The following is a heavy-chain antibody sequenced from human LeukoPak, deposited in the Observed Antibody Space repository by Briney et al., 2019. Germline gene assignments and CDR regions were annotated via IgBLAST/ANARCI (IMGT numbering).Heavy chain of an antibody. V-gene: IGHV4-61*02. CDR3: ARVTGYDWESSYDY. CDR1: GGSISSGSYY. J-gene: IGHJ4*02. Sequence: SETLSLTCTVSGGSISSGSYYWSWIRQPAGKGLEWIGRIYTSGSTNYNPSLKSRVTISVDTSKNQFSLKLRSVTAADTAVYYCARVTGYDWESSYDYWGQGTLVTVSS. D-gene: IGHD5-12*01. CDR2: IYTSGST.